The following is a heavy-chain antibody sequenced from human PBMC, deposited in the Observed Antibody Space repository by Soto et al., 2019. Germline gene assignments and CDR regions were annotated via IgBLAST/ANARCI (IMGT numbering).Heavy chain of an antibody. V-gene: IGHV1-69*02. Sequence: SVKVSCKASGGTFSSYTVSWVRQAPGQGLEWMGRIIPILGIANYAQKFQGRVTITADKSTSTAYMELSSLRSEDTAVYYCARGYYGSGSYLLTLNWFYPWGQGTLVTVSS. D-gene: IGHD3-10*01. CDR3: ARGYYGSGSYLLTLNWFYP. CDR2: IIPILGIA. J-gene: IGHJ5*02. CDR1: GGTFSSYT.